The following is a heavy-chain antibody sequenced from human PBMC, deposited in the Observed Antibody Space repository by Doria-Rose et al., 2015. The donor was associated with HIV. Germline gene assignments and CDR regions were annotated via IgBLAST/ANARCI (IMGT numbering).Heavy chain of an antibody. CDR2: IFSDDES. CDR1: GVSLSSPGMG. V-gene: IGHV2-26*01. D-gene: IGHD6-13*01. J-gene: IGHJ4*02. Sequence: SGPVLVKPTETLTLTCTVSGVSLSSPGMGVSWIRQPPGKALEWLANIFSDDESSYKTSLKSRLTISRVTSKSQVVLTMTDMDPVDTATYYCARIKSSRWYHKYYFDFWGQGTLVIVSA. CDR3: ARIKSSRWYHKYYFDF.